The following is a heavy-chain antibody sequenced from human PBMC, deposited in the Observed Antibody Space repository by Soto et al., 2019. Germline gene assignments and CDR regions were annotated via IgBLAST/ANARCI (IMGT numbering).Heavy chain of an antibody. CDR3: AKQGVRAAAGVYYGYGLDV. J-gene: IGHJ6*02. Sequence: QVQLVQSGAEVRKPGSSVQVSCRASVGTFSNFAFTWGRQARGQGLEWMGEIIPFAGTTDHAQPFQGRVTLTADELRSTVYMELRSLRSDDSAGYYFAKQGVRAAAGVYYGYGLDVWVQRTTVTVSS. CDR2: IIPFAGTT. CDR1: VGTFSNFA. V-gene: IGHV1-69*01. D-gene: IGHD6-13*01.